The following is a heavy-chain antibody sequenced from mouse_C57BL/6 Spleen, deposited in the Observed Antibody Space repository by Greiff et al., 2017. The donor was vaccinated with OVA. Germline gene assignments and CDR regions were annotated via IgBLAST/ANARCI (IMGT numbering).Heavy chain of an antibody. CDR2: IWTGGGT. D-gene: IGHD2-13*01. Sequence: VQLVESGPGLVAPSQRLSITCPVSGFSLTSYAISWVRQPPGKGLEWLGVIWTGGGTNYDSALKARMSISKDNSKSQVFLRMNSLQTDDTARYYCARDGDYYDTTYAMDYWGQGTSVTVSA. CDR3: ARDGDYYDTTYAMDY. J-gene: IGHJ4*01. CDR1: GFSLTSYA. V-gene: IGHV2-9-1*01.